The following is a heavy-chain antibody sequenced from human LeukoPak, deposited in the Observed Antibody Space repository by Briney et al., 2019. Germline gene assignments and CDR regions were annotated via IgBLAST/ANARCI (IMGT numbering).Heavy chain of an antibody. Sequence: ASVKVSCKASGYTFTSYGISWVRQAPGQGLEWMGWISAYNGNTNYAQKLQGRVTMTTDTSTSTAYMELRSLRSDDTAVYYCARFDPYDSSGYYHTPFDYWGQGTLVTVSS. CDR3: ARFDPYDSSGYYHTPFDY. V-gene: IGHV1-18*01. D-gene: IGHD3-22*01. J-gene: IGHJ4*02. CDR1: GYTFTSYG. CDR2: ISAYNGNT.